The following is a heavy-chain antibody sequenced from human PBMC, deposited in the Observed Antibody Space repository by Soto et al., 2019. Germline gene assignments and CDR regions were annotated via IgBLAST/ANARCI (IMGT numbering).Heavy chain of an antibody. J-gene: IGHJ4*02. CDR3: ARGLCSGGSCYSDY. Sequence: PSETLSLTCSVSGGCVSSWDFYWSWHRQPPGKGLEWIGFIHDSGSTFYNPSLRSRVTISLDTSVNQFSLKLTSVTAADTAVYYCARGLCSGGSCYSDYWGQGTLVTVSS. V-gene: IGHV4-30-4*01. CDR1: GGCVSSWDFY. D-gene: IGHD2-15*01. CDR2: IHDSGST.